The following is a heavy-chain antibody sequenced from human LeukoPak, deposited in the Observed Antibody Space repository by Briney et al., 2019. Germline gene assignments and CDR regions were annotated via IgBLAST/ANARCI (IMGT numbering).Heavy chain of an antibody. Sequence: PSETLSLTCTVSGGSISSYYWSWTRQPPGKGLEWIGYIYYSGSTNYNPSLKSRVTISVDTSKNQFSLKLSSVTAADTAVYYCGRGMTYYDFWSGYHTDYYYYNMDVWGKGTTVTVSS. D-gene: IGHD3-3*01. CDR2: IYYSGST. J-gene: IGHJ6*03. CDR3: GRGMTYYDFWSGYHTDYYYYNMDV. CDR1: GGSISSYY. V-gene: IGHV4-59*01.